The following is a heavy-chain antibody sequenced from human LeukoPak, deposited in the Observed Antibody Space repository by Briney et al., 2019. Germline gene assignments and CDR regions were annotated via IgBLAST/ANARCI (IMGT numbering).Heavy chain of an antibody. CDR1: GGTFSNNHA. CDR2: IIAAFGSG. Sequence: SVKVSCKASGGTFSNNHAITWVRQAPGQGLEWVEGIIAAFGSGKYAQKFQGRVSITTDKSTSTAYMELSSLRPEDTAVYYCALYTMFGVVQNAFEIWGQGTMVTVSS. CDR3: ALYTMFGVVQNAFEI. J-gene: IGHJ3*02. V-gene: IGHV1-69*05. D-gene: IGHD3-3*01.